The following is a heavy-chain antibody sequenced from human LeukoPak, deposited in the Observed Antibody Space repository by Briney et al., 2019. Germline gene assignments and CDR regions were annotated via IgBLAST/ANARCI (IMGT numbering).Heavy chain of an antibody. J-gene: IGHJ1*01. V-gene: IGHV3-30*02. CDR3: ARGGKIALAGTRSPQYFQH. CDR1: GFTFSSYG. D-gene: IGHD6-19*01. CDR2: IRYDGNNK. Sequence: SGGSLRLSCAASGFTFSSYGMHWVRQAPGKGLEWLLFIRYDGNNKYYADSVKGRFTISRDNSKNTLYLQMSSLRAEDTAVYYCARGGKIALAGTRSPQYFQHWGQGTLVTVSS.